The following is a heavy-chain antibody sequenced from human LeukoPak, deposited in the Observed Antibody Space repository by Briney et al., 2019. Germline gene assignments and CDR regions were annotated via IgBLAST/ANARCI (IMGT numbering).Heavy chain of an antibody. J-gene: IGHJ4*02. CDR1: GFTFSSYS. CDR3: ARGGVVTVATDY. CDR2: ISSSSSYI. V-gene: IGHV3-21*01. Sequence: PGGSLRLSCAASGFTFSSYSMNWVRQAPGKGLEWVSSISSSSSYIYYADSVKGRFTISRDNAKNSLYLQMNSLRAKDTAVYYCARGGVVTVATDYWGQGTLVTVSS. D-gene: IGHD3-3*01.